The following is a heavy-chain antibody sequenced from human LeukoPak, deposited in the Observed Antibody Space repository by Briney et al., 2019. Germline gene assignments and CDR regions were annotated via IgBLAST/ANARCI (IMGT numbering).Heavy chain of an antibody. Sequence: SETLSLTCTVSGGFINDYYWNWIRQPPGQGLEWIGYVYYSGSINYSPSLKSRVTISVDTSKNQFSLKLSSVTAADTAVYYCARRTPWGDYRYDYWGQGTLVTVSS. CDR1: GGFINDYY. D-gene: IGHD4-11*01. CDR2: VYYSGSI. CDR3: ARRTPWGDYRYDY. J-gene: IGHJ4*02. V-gene: IGHV4-59*12.